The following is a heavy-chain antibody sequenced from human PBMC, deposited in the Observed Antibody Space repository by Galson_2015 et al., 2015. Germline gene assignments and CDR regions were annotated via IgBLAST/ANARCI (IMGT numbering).Heavy chain of an antibody. V-gene: IGHV1-46*01. J-gene: IGHJ6*03. CDR2: ITPSGAGT. Sequence: SVKVSCKASGFTFTSYGILWLRQAPGQGLEWMGVITPSGAGTHFAPKFQGRVSMTWDTSTNTVYMQLSSLRSEDTAVYYCARDGGGASDYYYYYMDVWGKGTTVTVSS. CDR1: GFTFTSYG. CDR3: ARDGGGASDYYYYYMDV. D-gene: IGHD3-3*01.